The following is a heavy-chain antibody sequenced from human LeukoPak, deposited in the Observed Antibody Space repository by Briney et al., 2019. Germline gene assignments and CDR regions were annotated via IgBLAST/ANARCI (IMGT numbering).Heavy chain of an antibody. V-gene: IGHV3-73*01. CDR2: IRSRTNNYVT. CDR1: GFTFSGSA. J-gene: IGHJ4*02. CDR3: TRLGYTNSSDY. Sequence: GGSLRLSCAASGFTFSGSAMHWVRQASGKGLEWVGRIRSRTNNYVTAYAASVKGRFTISRDDSRNTAYLQLNSLRTEDTAVYYCTRLGYTNSSDYWGQGTLVTVSS. D-gene: IGHD6-6*01.